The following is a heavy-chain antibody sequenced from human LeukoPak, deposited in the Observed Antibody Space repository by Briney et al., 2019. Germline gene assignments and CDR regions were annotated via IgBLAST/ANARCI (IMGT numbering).Heavy chain of an antibody. CDR1: GGSFSGYY. CDR3: ARGVQSNYYDSGQFDY. Sequence: SGTLSLTCAVYGGSFSGYYWSWIRQPPGKGLEWIGEINHSGSTNYNPSLKSRVTISVDTSKNQFSLKLSSVTAADTAVYYCARGVQSNYYDSGQFDYWGQGTLVTVSS. J-gene: IGHJ4*02. CDR2: INHSGST. V-gene: IGHV4-34*01. D-gene: IGHD3-22*01.